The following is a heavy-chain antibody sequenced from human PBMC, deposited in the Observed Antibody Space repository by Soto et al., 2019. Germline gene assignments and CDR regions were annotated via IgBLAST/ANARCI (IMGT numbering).Heavy chain of an antibody. Sequence: QVQLVESGGGVVKPGRSLRLSCAASGFTFSSYGMHRVRQSPGKGLEWVAVISYDGSNKYYADSVKGRFTISRDNSKNALYLQVNSLRAEDTGVYYCAKDGRSGDYKGCWGQGTLVTVSS. J-gene: IGHJ4*02. CDR2: ISYDGSNK. CDR3: AKDGRSGDYKGC. V-gene: IGHV3-30*18. CDR1: GFTFSSYG. D-gene: IGHD4-17*01.